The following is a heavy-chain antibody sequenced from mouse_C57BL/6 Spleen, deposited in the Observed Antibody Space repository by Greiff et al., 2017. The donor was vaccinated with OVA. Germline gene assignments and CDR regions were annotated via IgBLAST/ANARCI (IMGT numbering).Heavy chain of an antibody. CDR3: AREERGNYDAMDY. CDR2: INYDGSST. Sequence: DVHLVESEGGLVQPGSSMKLSCTASGFTFSDYYMAWVRQVPEKGLEWVANINYDGSSTYYLDSLKSRFIISRDNAKNILYLQMSSLKSEDTATYYCAREERGNYDAMDYWGQGTSVTVSS. D-gene: IGHD2-1*01. V-gene: IGHV5-16*01. J-gene: IGHJ4*01. CDR1: GFTFSDYY.